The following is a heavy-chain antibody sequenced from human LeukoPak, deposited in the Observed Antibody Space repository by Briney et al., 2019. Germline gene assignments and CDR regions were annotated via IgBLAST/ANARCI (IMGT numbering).Heavy chain of an antibody. CDR2: INWNSDSI. J-gene: IGHJ4*02. Sequence: GRSLRLSCAVSGFTFDDYAMHWVRQVPGKGLEWVSGINWNSDSIGYADSVKGRFTTSRDNAKNSLYLQMNSLRAEDTAFYYCAINGGGDSGYGNFDYWGQGTLVTISS. CDR3: AINGGGDSGYGNFDY. D-gene: IGHD5-12*01. CDR1: GFTFDDYA. V-gene: IGHV3-9*01.